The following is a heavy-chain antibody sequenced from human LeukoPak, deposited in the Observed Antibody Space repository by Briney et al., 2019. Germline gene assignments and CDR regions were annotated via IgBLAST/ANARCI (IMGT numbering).Heavy chain of an antibody. D-gene: IGHD2-8*01. Sequence: ASVKVSCKVSGYTLNELYMHWVRQAPGKGLEWMGGFDPEDGETIYAQKFQGRVTMTEDTSTDTAYMELSSLRSEDTAVYYCATDTCTLSRTDAFDIWGQGTMVTVSS. CDR2: FDPEDGET. J-gene: IGHJ3*02. CDR1: GYTLNELY. V-gene: IGHV1-24*01. CDR3: ATDTCTLSRTDAFDI.